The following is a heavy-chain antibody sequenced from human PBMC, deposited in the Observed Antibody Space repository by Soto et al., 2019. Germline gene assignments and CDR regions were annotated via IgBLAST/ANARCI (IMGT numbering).Heavy chain of an antibody. CDR2: INHSGST. J-gene: IGHJ4*02. CDR3: ARDKITGLFDY. D-gene: IGHD1-1*01. Sequence: QVQLQQWGAGLLKPSETLSLTCAVYGGSFSGYSWTWIHQPLGTGLEWIGEINHSGSTNYNPSLNSRVTIPVDTSKNQFSLKLTSVTAADTAVYFCARDKITGLFDYWGQGALVTVSS. CDR1: GGSFSGYS. V-gene: IGHV4-34*01.